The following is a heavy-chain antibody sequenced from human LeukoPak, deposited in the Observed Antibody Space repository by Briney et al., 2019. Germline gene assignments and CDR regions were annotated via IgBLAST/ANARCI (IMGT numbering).Heavy chain of an antibody. J-gene: IGHJ6*02. CDR3: AKVIGRWFGESIHYYYYYGMDV. V-gene: IGHV3-43*02. CDR2: ISGDGGST. Sequence: QPGGSLRLSCAASGFTFSSYSMNWVRQAPGKGLEWVSLISGDGGSTYYADSVKGRFTISRDNSKNSLYLQMNSLRTEDTALYYCAKVIGRWFGESIHYYYYYGMDVWGQGTTVTVSS. D-gene: IGHD3-10*01. CDR1: GFTFSSYS.